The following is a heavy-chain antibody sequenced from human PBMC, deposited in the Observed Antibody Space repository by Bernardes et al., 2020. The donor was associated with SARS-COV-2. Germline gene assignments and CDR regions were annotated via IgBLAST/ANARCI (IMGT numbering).Heavy chain of an antibody. Sequence: SETLSLTCNVSGGSFSSHGYFWGWIRQPPGKGLEWIASMYYNGDTFYHPSLKSRLTISIDTSKNAFSLRLNSVTAADTAVYFCARHLGNFQWLPPFDRYFDHWGRGTLVTVSS. D-gene: IGHD6-19*01. CDR2: MYYNGDT. V-gene: IGHV4-39*01. J-gene: IGHJ4*02. CDR3: ARHLGNFQWLPPFDRYFDH. CDR1: GGSFSSHGYF.